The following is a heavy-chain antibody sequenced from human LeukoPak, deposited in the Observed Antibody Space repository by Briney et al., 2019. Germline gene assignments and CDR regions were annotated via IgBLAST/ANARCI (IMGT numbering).Heavy chain of an antibody. Sequence: PSETLSLTCTVSGGPISTNTYYWGWIRQPPGKGLEGIGSIYYGGSTYYSPSLKSRVTISVDTSKNQFSLKLSSVTAADTAVYYCARYIEELLYYFDYWGQGTLVTVSS. CDR2: IYYGGST. J-gene: IGHJ4*02. CDR1: GGPISTNTYY. D-gene: IGHD3-10*01. CDR3: ARYIEELLYYFDY. V-gene: IGHV4-39*07.